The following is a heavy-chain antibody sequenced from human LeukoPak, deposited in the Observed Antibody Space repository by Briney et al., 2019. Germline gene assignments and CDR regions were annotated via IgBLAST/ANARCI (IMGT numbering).Heavy chain of an antibody. CDR1: GFTYRRYW. J-gene: IGHJ4*02. D-gene: IGHD5-12*01. CDR3: VKDHVGYVKYKTYHY. V-gene: IGHV3-7*01. CDR2: NQHHWTYQ. Sequence: GGTLRLSCTASGFTYRRYWMSWVREAPGKGVEWVTNNQHHWTYQFYLVPVQGRFPISRDNANNSLYLQMNSLRAEDTAVYYCVKDHVGYVKYKTYHYWGQGTVVTLSS.